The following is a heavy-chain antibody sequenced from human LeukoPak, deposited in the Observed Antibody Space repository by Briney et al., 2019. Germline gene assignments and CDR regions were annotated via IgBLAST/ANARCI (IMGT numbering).Heavy chain of an antibody. CDR1: GFTFSSYA. CDR2: ISGSGGST. J-gene: IGHJ5*02. D-gene: IGHD1-26*01. CDR3: AKSIVGAVYNWFGP. Sequence: GGSLRLSCAACGFTFSSYAMSWVRQAPGKGLEWVSAISGSGGSTYYADSVKGRFTISRDNSKNTLYLQMNSLRAEDTAVYYCAKSIVGAVYNWFGPWGQGTLVTVSS. V-gene: IGHV3-23*01.